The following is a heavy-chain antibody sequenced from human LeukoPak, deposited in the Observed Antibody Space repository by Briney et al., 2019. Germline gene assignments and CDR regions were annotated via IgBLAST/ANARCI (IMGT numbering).Heavy chain of an antibody. CDR3: ARAYCSSTSCHLPDY. D-gene: IGHD2-2*01. Sequence: ASVKVSCKASGYTFTGYYMHWVRQAPGQGLEWMGWINPNSGGTNYAQKFQGRVTMTRDTSISTAYMELSRLRSDDTAVYYRARAYCSSTSCHLPDYWGQGTLVTVSS. V-gene: IGHV1-2*02. J-gene: IGHJ4*02. CDR1: GYTFTGYY. CDR2: INPNSGGT.